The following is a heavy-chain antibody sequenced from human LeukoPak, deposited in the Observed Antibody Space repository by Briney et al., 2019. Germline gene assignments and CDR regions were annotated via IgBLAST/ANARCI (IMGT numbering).Heavy chain of an antibody. CDR3: ARDLYPVDTAMVLRY. CDR2: ISGSGGST. J-gene: IGHJ4*02. D-gene: IGHD5-18*01. V-gene: IGHV3-23*01. CDR1: GFTFSSYA. Sequence: GGSLRLSCAASGFTFSSYAMSWVRQAPGKGLEWVSAISGSGGSTYYADSVKGRFTISRDNSKNTLYLQMNSLRAEDTAVYYCARDLYPVDTAMVLRYWGQGTLVTVSS.